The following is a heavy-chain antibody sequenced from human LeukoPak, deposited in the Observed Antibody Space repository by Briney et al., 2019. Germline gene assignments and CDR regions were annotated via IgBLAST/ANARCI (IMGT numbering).Heavy chain of an antibody. D-gene: IGHD6-19*01. Sequence: GGSLRLSCAASGFPFSDYYMSWIRQAPGKGLEWVSYISSSSSYTNYADSVKGRFTISRDNAKNSLYLQMNSLRAEDTAVYYCARGTVAAPNWFDPWGQGTLVTVSS. CDR1: GFPFSDYY. V-gene: IGHV3-11*06. J-gene: IGHJ5*02. CDR3: ARGTVAAPNWFDP. CDR2: ISSSSSYT.